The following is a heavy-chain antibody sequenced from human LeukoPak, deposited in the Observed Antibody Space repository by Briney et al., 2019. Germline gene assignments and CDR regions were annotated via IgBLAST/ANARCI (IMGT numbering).Heavy chain of an antibody. CDR2: IIPMFGTT. V-gene: IGHV1-69*06. CDR3: ARGHGGSEFDP. CDR1: GGTFNSYV. Sequence: SVKVSCRASGGTFNSYVINWLRQAPGQGLEWMGRIIPMFGTTNYAQKFQGRVTITADKSASTAYMELNSLRSEDTAVYYCARGHGGSEFDPWGQGTLVTVSS. D-gene: IGHD4-23*01. J-gene: IGHJ5*02.